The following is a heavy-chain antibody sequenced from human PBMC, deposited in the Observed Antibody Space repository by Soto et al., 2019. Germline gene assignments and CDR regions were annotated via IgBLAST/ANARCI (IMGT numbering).Heavy chain of an antibody. V-gene: IGHV1-69*08. CDR1: GGTFSTYT. CDR2: IIPILGKA. J-gene: IGHJ6*03. D-gene: IGHD6-13*01. Sequence: QVQLVQSGAEVKKPGSSVKVSCKASGGTFSTYTITWVRQAPGQGLEWMGRIIPILGKANYVQRFQGRVTITADKSTSTAYMELSSLRSEDTAVYFCAKEIAAADYYYIDVWGKGTTVTVSS. CDR3: AKEIAAADYYYIDV.